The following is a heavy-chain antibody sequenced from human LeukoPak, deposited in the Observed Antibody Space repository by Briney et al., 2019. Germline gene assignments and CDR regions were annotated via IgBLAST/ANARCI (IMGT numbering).Heavy chain of an antibody. J-gene: IGHJ4*02. CDR3: ARFQRYYYGSGSPNYFDY. CDR1: GFTFSNYW. D-gene: IGHD3-10*01. V-gene: IGHV3-7*02. Sequence: PGGSLRLSCAASGFTFSNYWMTWVRQAPGKGLEWVANIKPDGSDKYYVDSVKGRFSISRDNAKNSLHLQMNSLRAEDTAVYYCARFQRYYYGSGSPNYFDYWGQGTLVTVSS. CDR2: IKPDGSDK.